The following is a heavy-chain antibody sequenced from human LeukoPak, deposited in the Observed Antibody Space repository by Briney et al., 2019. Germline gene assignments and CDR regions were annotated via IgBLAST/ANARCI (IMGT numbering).Heavy chain of an antibody. V-gene: IGHV4-39*01. CDR1: GGSISSSSYY. CDR2: IYYSGST. D-gene: IGHD1-26*01. Sequence: SETLSLTCTVSGGSISSSSYYWGWIRQPPGKGLGWIGNIYYSGSTYYSPSQKSRVAISVDTSKNQCSVKLSSVTAADTAVYYCARQSGSYGVYYYYMDVWGKGTTVTISS. J-gene: IGHJ6*03. CDR3: ARQSGSYGVYYYYMDV.